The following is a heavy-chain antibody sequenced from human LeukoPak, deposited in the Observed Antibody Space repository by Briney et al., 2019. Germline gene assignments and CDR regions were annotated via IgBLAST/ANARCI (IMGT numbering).Heavy chain of an antibody. CDR1: GYTFTGYY. Sequence: ASVKVSCKASGYTFTGYYMHWVRQAPGQGLEWMGWINPNSGGTNYAQKFQGRVTMTRDTSISTAYMELSRLRSDDTAVYYCARDSCDPSRTSCWSYYMDVWGKGTTVTVSS. V-gene: IGHV1-2*02. D-gene: IGHD2-2*01. J-gene: IGHJ6*03. CDR2: INPNSGGT. CDR3: ARDSCDPSRTSCWSYYMDV.